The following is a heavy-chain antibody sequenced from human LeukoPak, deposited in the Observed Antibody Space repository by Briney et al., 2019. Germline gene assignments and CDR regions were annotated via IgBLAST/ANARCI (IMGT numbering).Heavy chain of an antibody. V-gene: IGHV4-39*02. Sequence: SETLSLTCNVSGGSISSSSYYCGWIRQPPGKGLEWIGSIYYSGSTYYNPSLKTRVTISVDTSKNQFSLKLSSVTAADTAVYYCAREDTAMVLFDYWGQGTLVTVSS. CDR1: GGSISSSSYY. CDR3: AREDTAMVLFDY. CDR2: IYYSGST. D-gene: IGHD5-18*01. J-gene: IGHJ4*02.